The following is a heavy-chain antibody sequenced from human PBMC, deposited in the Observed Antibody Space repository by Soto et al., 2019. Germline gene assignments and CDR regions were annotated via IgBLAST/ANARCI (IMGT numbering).Heavy chain of an antibody. CDR2: IHPNGRT. Sequence: QVQLQESGPGLVEPSGTLSLTCAVSGGSISSDNWWTWVRQPPGEGLEWIGEIHPNGRTNYKPSLTSRITISVDKSESQFSLWLTAVTAADTALYDCATRYCIHTTCYVYWGQGTLVTVSS. V-gene: IGHV4-4*02. D-gene: IGHD2-2*01. CDR3: ATRYCIHTTCYVY. J-gene: IGHJ4*02. CDR1: GGSISSDNW.